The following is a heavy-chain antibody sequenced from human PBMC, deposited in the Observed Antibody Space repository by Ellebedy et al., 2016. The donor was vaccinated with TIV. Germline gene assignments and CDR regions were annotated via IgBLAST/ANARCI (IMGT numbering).Heavy chain of an antibody. Sequence: GESLKISCVASGFTFSNYNMNWVRQSPGKGLEWVSSIRSTGSDKYYAESVKGRFTISRDNAQDTLFLQMNSLRAEDTAVYYCARDDGLRRREFDYWGQGTLVTVSS. J-gene: IGHJ4*02. CDR2: IRSTGSDK. CDR1: GFTFSNYN. V-gene: IGHV3-21*06. CDR3: ARDDGLRRREFDY. D-gene: IGHD3-16*01.